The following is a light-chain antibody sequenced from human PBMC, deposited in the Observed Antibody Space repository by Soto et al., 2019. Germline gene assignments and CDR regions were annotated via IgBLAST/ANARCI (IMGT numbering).Light chain of an antibody. CDR1: QSGSSSY. V-gene: IGKV3-20*01. CDR3: QQYGSSPRT. CDR2: GAS. Sequence: EIVLTQSPGTLSLSPGERATLSCRASQSGSSSYLAWYQQKPGQAPRLLIYGASSRATRIPDRFSGSGSGTDFTLTISRLEPEDFAVYYCQQYGSSPRTFGQGTKVEIK. J-gene: IGKJ1*01.